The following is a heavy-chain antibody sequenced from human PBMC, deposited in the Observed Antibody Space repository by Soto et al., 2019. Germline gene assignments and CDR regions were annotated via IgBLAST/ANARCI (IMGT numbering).Heavy chain of an antibody. CDR1: GFTFGDYA. J-gene: IGHJ5*02. D-gene: IGHD2-15*01. Sequence: GGSLRLSCTASGFTFGDYAMSWFRQAPGKGLEWVGFIRSKAYGGTTEYAASVKGRFTISRDDSKSIAYLQMNSLKTEDTAVYYCTRDWVRYCGGGSCYDSGWCDPWGQGTLVTVSS. CDR3: TRDWVRYCGGGSCYDSGWCDP. CDR2: IRSKAYGGTT. V-gene: IGHV3-49*03.